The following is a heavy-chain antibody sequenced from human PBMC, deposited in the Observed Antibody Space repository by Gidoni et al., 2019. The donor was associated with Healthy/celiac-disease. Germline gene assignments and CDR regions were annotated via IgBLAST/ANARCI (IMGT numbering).Heavy chain of an antibody. CDR3: ARDGDSGPGDY. V-gene: IGHV3-33*01. J-gene: IGHJ4*02. D-gene: IGHD6-19*01. Sequence: QVQLVESGGGVVQPGRSLRLSCAAYGFTFSSDGMHWVRQAPGKGLGWVAVIWYDGSNKYYADSVKGRFTISRDNSKNTLYLQMNSLRAEDTAVYYCARDGDSGPGDYWGQGTLVTVSS. CDR1: GFTFSSDG. CDR2: IWYDGSNK.